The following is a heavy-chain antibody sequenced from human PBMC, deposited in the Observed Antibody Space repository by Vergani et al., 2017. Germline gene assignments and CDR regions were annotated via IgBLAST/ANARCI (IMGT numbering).Heavy chain of an antibody. J-gene: IGHJ3*02. V-gene: IGHV1-69*01. Sequence: QVQLVQSGAEVKKPGSSVKVSCKASGGTFSSYAISWVRQAPGQGLEWMGGIIPIFGTANYAQKFQGRVTITADESTSTAYMELSSLRSEDTAVYYCAGFYYYDSSGYPTDACDIWGQGTMVTVAS. CDR3: AGFYYYDSSGYPTDACDI. CDR1: GGTFSSYA. CDR2: IIPIFGTA. D-gene: IGHD3-22*01.